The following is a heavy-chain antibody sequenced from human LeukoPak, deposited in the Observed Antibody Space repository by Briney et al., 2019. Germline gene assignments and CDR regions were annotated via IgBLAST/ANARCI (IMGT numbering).Heavy chain of an antibody. J-gene: IGHJ4*02. CDR1: GFTFSSYG. Sequence: PGGSLRLSCAASGFTFSSYGMHWVRQAPGKGLEWVAVISYDGSNKYYADSVKGRFTISRDNSKNTLYLQMNSLRAEDTAVYYCARDPSNGSGINDYWGQGTLVTVSS. D-gene: IGHD3-10*01. CDR2: ISYDGSNK. V-gene: IGHV3-30*03. CDR3: ARDPSNGSGINDY.